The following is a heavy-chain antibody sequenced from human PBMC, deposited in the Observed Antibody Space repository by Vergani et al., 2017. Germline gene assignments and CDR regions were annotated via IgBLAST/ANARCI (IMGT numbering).Heavy chain of an antibody. CDR1: GGSISSGDYY. J-gene: IGHJ6*02. D-gene: IGHD6-19*01. Sequence: QVQLQESGPGLVKPSQTLSLTCTVSGGSISSGDYYWSWIRQPPGKGLEWIGSIYYSGSTYYNPSLKSRVTISVDTSKNQFSLKLSSVTAADTAVYYCARDRIAVAGSYYGMDVWGQGTMVTVSS. CDR3: ARDRIAVAGSYYGMDV. CDR2: IYYSGST. V-gene: IGHV4-39*07.